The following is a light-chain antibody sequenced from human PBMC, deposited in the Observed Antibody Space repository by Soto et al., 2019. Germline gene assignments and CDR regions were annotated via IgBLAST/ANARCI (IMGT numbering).Light chain of an antibody. CDR2: GAS. CDR1: QSVISS. V-gene: IGKV3-20*01. CDR3: QQYGSSGT. J-gene: IGKJ1*01. Sequence: EIVLTQSPATLSLSPVERVTLSCRSSQSVISSLAWYQQKPGQAPRLLIYGASNRATGIPDRFSGSGSGTDFTLTISRLEPEDFAVYYCQQYGSSGTFGQGTKVDIK.